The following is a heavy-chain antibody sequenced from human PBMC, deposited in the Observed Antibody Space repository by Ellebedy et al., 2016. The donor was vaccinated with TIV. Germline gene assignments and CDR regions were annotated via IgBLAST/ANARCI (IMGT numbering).Heavy chain of an antibody. CDR3: ARGSEGSGFDY. Sequence: GESLKISCAASQFNFNTYTIHWVRQAPGKGLEWVAFISSDGNIKDYADSVKRRFTISRDNSKKTVYLQMNSLRSEDTAVHYCARGSEGSGFDYWGQGTLVTVSS. J-gene: IGHJ4*02. V-gene: IGHV3-30-3*01. D-gene: IGHD6-25*01. CDR1: QFNFNTYT. CDR2: ISSDGNIK.